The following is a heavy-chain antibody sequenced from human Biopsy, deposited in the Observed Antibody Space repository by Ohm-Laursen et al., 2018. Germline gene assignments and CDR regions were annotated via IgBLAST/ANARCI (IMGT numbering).Heavy chain of an antibody. CDR1: GFTFSSYA. CDR3: ALAAAQTVTHFDY. Sequence: SLRLSCAASGFTFSSYAMTWFRQAPGKGLEWVSSISSSGNFMYYTDSVKGRFTISRDNSKNTLYLQMNSLKADDTAVYYCALAAAQTVTHFDYWGQGTLVTVSS. V-gene: IGHV3-23*01. D-gene: IGHD4-17*01. CDR2: ISSSGNFM. J-gene: IGHJ4*02.